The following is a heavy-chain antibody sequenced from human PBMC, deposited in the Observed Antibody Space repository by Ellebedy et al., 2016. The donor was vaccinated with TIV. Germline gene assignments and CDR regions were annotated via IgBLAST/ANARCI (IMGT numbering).Heavy chain of an antibody. CDR3: ARDFPHCSTASCHSDY. Sequence: GESLKISXTASGFSFSTYGMSWVRQAPGKGLEWVSAISSSGDITFYADSVKGRFAISRDNAKNSLYLQMNSLRAEDTAVYYCARDFPHCSTASCHSDYWGQGTLVTVSS. CDR1: GFSFSTYG. J-gene: IGHJ4*02. V-gene: IGHV3-23*01. CDR2: ISSSGDIT. D-gene: IGHD2-2*01.